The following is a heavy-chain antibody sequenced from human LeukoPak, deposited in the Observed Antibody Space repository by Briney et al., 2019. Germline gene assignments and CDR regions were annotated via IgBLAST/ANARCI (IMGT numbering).Heavy chain of an antibody. Sequence: PGGSLRLSCAASGFTFRSHPMHWVRQAPGKGLEYISAIDTVGGITHYADSVKGRSTISRDNSKNTLSLQVGSLRPDDMAVYYCARGIDSPYCTSTSCPVGIDLWGQGTLVSVSS. J-gene: IGHJ4*02. D-gene: IGHD2-2*01. CDR1: GFTFRSHP. V-gene: IGHV3-64*02. CDR2: IDTVGGIT. CDR3: ARGIDSPYCTSTSCPVGIDL.